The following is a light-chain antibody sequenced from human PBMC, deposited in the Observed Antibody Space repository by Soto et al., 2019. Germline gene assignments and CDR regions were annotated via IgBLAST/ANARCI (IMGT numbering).Light chain of an antibody. CDR2: DAS. J-gene: IGKJ3*01. Sequence: ETLLTQSPATLSLSPGERATLSCRASQSVDNFLAWYQQKPGQAHRLLIYDASYRATGIPTRFSASGSGTDLTLTISSLEPEDFAVYYWQQRGNWPATFGPGTKVDIX. CDR3: QQRGNWPAT. V-gene: IGKV3-11*01. CDR1: QSVDNF.